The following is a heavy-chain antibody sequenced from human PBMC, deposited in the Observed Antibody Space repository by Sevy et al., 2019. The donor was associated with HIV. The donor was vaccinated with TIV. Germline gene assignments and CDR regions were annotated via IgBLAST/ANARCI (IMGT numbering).Heavy chain of an antibody. J-gene: IGHJ4*02. V-gene: IGHV3-30*02. D-gene: IGHD7-27*01. CDR3: AKDPLISLGADLFDS. CDR2: INYDGSDK. Sequence: GGSLRLSCATSGFTFSSYGMLWVRQAPGKGLQWVSFINYDGSDKKYGDSVKGRFTISRDNSKNTLYLQMNSLRAEDTGVYYCAKDPLISLGADLFDSWGQGTLVTVSS. CDR1: GFTFSSYG.